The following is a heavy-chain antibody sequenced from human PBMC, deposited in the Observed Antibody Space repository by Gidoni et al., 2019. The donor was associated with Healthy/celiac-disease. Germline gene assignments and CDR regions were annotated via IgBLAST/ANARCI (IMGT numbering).Heavy chain of an antibody. Sequence: SSYGMHWVRQAPGKGLEWVAVISYDGSNKYYADSVKGRFTISRDNSKNTLYLQMNSLRAEDTAVYYCAKKDDSSGYYYYYYGMDVWGQGTTVTVSS. J-gene: IGHJ6*02. CDR3: AKKDDSSGYYYYYYGMDV. D-gene: IGHD3-22*01. CDR2: ISYDGSNK. CDR1: SSYG. V-gene: IGHV3-30*18.